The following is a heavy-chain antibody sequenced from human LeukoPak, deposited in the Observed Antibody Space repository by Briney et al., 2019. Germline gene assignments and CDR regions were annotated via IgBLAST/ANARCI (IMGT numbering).Heavy chain of an antibody. Sequence: ASVKVSCKASGYTFTSHGISWVRQAPGQGLEWMGWISPYNGNTNYAQKLQGRVSMTRDTSISTAYMDLRSLRSDDTAVYYCARDLRYSSGCSASGMDVWGKGTTVTISS. CDR1: GYTFTSHG. CDR3: ARDLRYSSGCSASGMDV. CDR2: ISPYNGNT. D-gene: IGHD6-19*01. V-gene: IGHV1-18*01. J-gene: IGHJ6*03.